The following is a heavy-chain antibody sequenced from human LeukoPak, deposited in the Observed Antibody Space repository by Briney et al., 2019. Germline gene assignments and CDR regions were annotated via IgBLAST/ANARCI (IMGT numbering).Heavy chain of an antibody. V-gene: IGHV3-21*01. Sequence: RGSLRLSCAASGFTFSSYGMTWVRQAPGKGLEWVSSISSSSSYIYYADSVKGRFTISRDNAKNSLYLQMNSLRAEGTAVYYCARAYSSSWYGGGPTAVLDYWGQRTLVTVSS. D-gene: IGHD6-13*01. CDR3: ARAYSSSWYGGGPTAVLDY. CDR1: GFTFSSYG. J-gene: IGHJ4*02. CDR2: ISSSSSYI.